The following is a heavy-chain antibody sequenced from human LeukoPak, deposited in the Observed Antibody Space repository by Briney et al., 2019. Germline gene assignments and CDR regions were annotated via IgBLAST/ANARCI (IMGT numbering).Heavy chain of an antibody. CDR1: GGTFSSYA. CDR3: ARHMSVLRFLEWLLYRPYYYYGMDV. V-gene: IGHV1-69*13. CDR2: IIPIFGTA. Sequence: SAKVSCKASGGTFSSYAISWVRQAPGQGLEWMGGIIPIFGTANYAQKFQGRVTITADESTSTAYMELSSLRSEDTAVYYCARHMSVLRFLEWLLYRPYYYYGMDVWGQGTTVTVSS. J-gene: IGHJ6*02. D-gene: IGHD3-3*01.